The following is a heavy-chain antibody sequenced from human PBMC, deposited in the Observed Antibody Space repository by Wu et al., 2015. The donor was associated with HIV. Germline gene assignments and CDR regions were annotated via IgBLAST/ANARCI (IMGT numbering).Heavy chain of an antibody. CDR2: IIPVFGIT. J-gene: IGHJ3*01. CDR1: GGTFSSYA. CDR3: ARDHFDSSGCRAFDV. V-gene: IGHV1-69*15. D-gene: IGHD3-22*01. Sequence: QVQLVQSGAEVKKPGSSVEVSCKASGGTFSSYAISWVRQAPGQGLEWMGRIIPVFGITKYTQEFEGRVSITADESTNTAYMELRSLRSEDTALYFCARDHFDSSGCRAFDVWAKGQWSASLQ.